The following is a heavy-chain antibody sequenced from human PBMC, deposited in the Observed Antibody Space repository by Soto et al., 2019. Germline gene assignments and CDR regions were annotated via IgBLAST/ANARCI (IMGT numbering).Heavy chain of an antibody. CDR3: ARGVGSGSYYNQYNWFDP. CDR2: INVYNGNT. J-gene: IGHJ5*02. CDR1: GYTFTNYG. V-gene: IGHV1-18*01. Sequence: GASVKVSCKASGYTFTNYGISWVRQAPGQGLEWMGWINVYNGNTKYAQEVQGRVTMTTDTSTSTAYMELRSLRSDDTAVYYCARGVGSGSYYNQYNWFDPWGQGTLVTVPQ. D-gene: IGHD3-10*01.